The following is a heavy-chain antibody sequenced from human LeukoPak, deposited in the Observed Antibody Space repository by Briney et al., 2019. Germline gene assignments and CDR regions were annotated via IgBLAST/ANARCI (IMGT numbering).Heavy chain of an antibody. D-gene: IGHD5-24*01. J-gene: IGHJ3*02. CDR2: IYTSGST. Sequence: SETLSLTCTVSGGSISSYYWSWIRQPTGKGLDWIGRIYTSGSTNNPSLKSRVTLSVDTSKNQFSLKLSSVTAADTAVYYCAGGGDGYNSGAFDIWGQGTMVTVSS. V-gene: IGHV4-4*07. CDR1: GGSISSYY. CDR3: AGGGDGYNSGAFDI.